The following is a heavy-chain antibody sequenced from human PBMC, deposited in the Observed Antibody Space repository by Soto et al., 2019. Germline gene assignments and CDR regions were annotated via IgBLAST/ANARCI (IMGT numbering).Heavy chain of an antibody. D-gene: IGHD1-1*01. CDR3: ATSGRNEDFYYYYGMDV. V-gene: IGHV4-4*02. CDR2: IYHSGNT. CDR1: GDSVTSSNW. J-gene: IGHJ6*02. Sequence: SETLSLTCAVSGDSVTSSNWWSFVRQSPGKGLEWIGEIYHSGNTKYNPSLKSRITMSVDKAKNQFSLKMTSVTAADTAVYYCATSGRNEDFYYYYGMDVWGQGTTVTVSS.